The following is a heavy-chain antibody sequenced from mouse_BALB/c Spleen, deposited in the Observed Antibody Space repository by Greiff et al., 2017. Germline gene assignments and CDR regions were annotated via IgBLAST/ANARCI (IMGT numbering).Heavy chain of an antibody. Sequence: DVMLVESGGDLVKPGGSLKLSCAASGFTFSSYGMSWVRQTPDKRLEWVATISSGGSYTYYPDSVKGRFTISRDNAKNTLYLQMSSLKSEDTAMYYCARCYYGSYYAMDYWGQGTSVTVSS. CDR1: GFTFSSYG. CDR2: ISSGGSYT. D-gene: IGHD1-1*01. J-gene: IGHJ4*01. V-gene: IGHV5-6*02. CDR3: ARCYYGSYYAMDY.